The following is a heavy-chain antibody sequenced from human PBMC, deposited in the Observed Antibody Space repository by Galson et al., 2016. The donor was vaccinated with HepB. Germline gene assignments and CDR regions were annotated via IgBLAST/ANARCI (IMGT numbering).Heavy chain of an antibody. CDR1: GYGFTGYY. CDR2: INPTGGGT. CDR3: ARGLPAGDY. D-gene: IGHD1-14*01. Sequence: VKVSCKASGYGFTGYYMHWVRPAPGQGLEWMGIINPTGGGTNYAQKFQGRVTMTRDTSTSTVYMDLSSLRSDDTAVYYCARGLPAGDYWGQGTLVTVSS. J-gene: IGHJ4*02. V-gene: IGHV1-46*01.